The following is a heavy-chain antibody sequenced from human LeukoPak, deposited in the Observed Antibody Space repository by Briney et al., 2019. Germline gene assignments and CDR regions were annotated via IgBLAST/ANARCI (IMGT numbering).Heavy chain of an antibody. CDR1: GFTVSSNY. V-gene: IGHV3-53*01. CDR3: ARDRGHSSGWCPLDY. CDR2: IYSGGST. J-gene: IGHJ4*02. Sequence: GGSLRLSCAASGFTVSSNYMSWVRQAPGKGLEWVSVIYSGGSTYYADSVKGRFTISRDNSKNTLYLQMNSLRAEDTAVYYCARDRGHSSGWCPLDYWGQGTLVTVSS. D-gene: IGHD6-19*01.